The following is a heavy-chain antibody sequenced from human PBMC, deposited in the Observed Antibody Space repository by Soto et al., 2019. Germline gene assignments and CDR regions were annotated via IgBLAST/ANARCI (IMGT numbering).Heavy chain of an antibody. CDR2: IYYDGRS. CDR1: GDSISRNGYF. V-gene: IGHV4-31*03. J-gene: IGHJ6*02. CDR3: ARGTMLRGPGYYYAMDV. D-gene: IGHD3-10*01. Sequence: TLSLTCSVSGDSISRNGYFWTWIRQHPGKGLEWIGYIYYDGRSYYTPSLKSRVIISVDTSKNQFSLNLTAVTAADTAVYYCARGTMLRGPGYYYAMDVWGQGTTVTVS.